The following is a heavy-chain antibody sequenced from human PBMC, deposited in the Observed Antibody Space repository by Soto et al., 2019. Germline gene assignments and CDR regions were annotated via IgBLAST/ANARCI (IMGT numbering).Heavy chain of an antibody. J-gene: IGHJ5*02. Sequence: DVQLVESGGGLVQPGRSLRLSCAASGFTFDDYAMHWVRQAPGKGLEWVSGISWNSGSIGYADSVKGRFTISRDNAKNSLYLQMNSLRAEDTALYYCAKSSSSWSNWFDPWGQGTLVTVSS. CDR2: ISWNSGSI. CDR1: GFTFDDYA. D-gene: IGHD6-6*01. V-gene: IGHV3-9*01. CDR3: AKSSSSWSNWFDP.